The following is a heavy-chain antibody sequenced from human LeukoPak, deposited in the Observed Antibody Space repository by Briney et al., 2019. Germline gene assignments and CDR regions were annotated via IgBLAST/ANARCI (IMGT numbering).Heavy chain of an antibody. V-gene: IGHV4-34*01. D-gene: IGHD5-18*01. Sequence: LSCVGSGITFSNAYMSWVRQPPGKGLEWIGEINHSGSTNYNPSLKSRVTISVDTSKNQFSLKLSSVTAADTAVYYCARKKGGQLWLDRWGQGTLVTVSS. CDR2: INHSGST. CDR1: GITFSNAY. J-gene: IGHJ5*02. CDR3: ARKKGGQLWLDR.